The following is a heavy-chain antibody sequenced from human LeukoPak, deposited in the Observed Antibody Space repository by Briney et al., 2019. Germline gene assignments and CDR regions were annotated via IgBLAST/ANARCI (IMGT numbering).Heavy chain of an antibody. D-gene: IGHD3-22*01. CDR3: ARALRGYYYLGFDY. Sequence: SETLSLTCAVYGGSFSGYYWSWIRQPPGKGLEWIGEINHSGSTNYNPSLKSRVTISVDTSKNQFSLKLSSVTAEDTAVYYCARALRGYYYLGFDYWGQGTLVTVSS. J-gene: IGHJ4*02. CDR2: INHSGST. CDR1: GGSFSGYY. V-gene: IGHV4-34*01.